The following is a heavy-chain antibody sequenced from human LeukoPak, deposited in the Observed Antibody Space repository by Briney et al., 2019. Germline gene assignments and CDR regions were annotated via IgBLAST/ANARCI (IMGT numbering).Heavy chain of an antibody. D-gene: IGHD6-19*01. CDR1: GYTFNNYG. V-gene: IGHV1-18*01. CDR2: INAYNGYT. J-gene: IGHJ4*02. CDR3: ARGRGSSDWYYCDI. Sequence: ASVKVSCEASGYTFNNYGITWVRQAPGQGLEWMGWINAYNGYTKYAEKMQDRLSVTTDTSTRTAYMELRSLRSDDTAVYYCARGRGSSDWYYCDIWGQGTLVTVSS.